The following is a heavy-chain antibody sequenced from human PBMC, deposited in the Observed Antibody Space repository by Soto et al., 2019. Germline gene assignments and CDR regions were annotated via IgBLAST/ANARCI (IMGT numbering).Heavy chain of an antibody. Sequence: GGSLRLSCAVSGFSVSSNYLSWVRQAPGKGLEWVSAISGSGGSTYYADSVKGRFTISRDNSKNTLYLQMNSLRAEDTAVYYCAKDLGGSYPRDYWGQGTLVTV. V-gene: IGHV3-23*01. CDR3: AKDLGGSYPRDY. CDR2: ISGSGGST. D-gene: IGHD1-26*01. CDR1: GFSVSSNY. J-gene: IGHJ4*02.